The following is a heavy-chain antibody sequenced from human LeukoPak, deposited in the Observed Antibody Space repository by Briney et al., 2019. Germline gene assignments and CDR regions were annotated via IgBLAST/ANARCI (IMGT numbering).Heavy chain of an antibody. D-gene: IGHD3-10*01. CDR2: IYYSGST. V-gene: IGHV4-31*03. J-gene: IGHJ4*02. CDR3: ARDGDGSGSFDC. Sequence: SETLSLTCTVSGGSISSGGYYWSWIRQHPGKGLEWIGYIYYSGSTYYNPSLKSRVTISVDTSKNQFSLKLSSVTAADTAVYYCARDGDGSGSFDCWGQGTLVTVSS. CDR1: GGSISSGGYY.